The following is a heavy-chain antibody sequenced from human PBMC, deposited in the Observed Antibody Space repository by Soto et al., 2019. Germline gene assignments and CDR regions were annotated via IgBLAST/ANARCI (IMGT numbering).Heavy chain of an antibody. CDR2: INHSGST. CDR3: ARGGVGTSIGWRSGQLAGRFQP. J-gene: IGHJ5*02. V-gene: IGHV4-34*01. CDR1: GGSFSGYY. Sequence: PTGTLSLTYAVYGGSFSGYYWSWIRQPPGKGLEWIGEINHSGSTNYNPSLKSRVTISVDTSKNQFSLKLSSVTAADTAVYDCARGGVGTSIGWRSGQLAGRFQPPGHGTPVT. D-gene: IGHD2-21*01.